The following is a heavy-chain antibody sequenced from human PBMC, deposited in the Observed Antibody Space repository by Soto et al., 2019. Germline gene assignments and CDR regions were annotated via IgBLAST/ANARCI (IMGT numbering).Heavy chain of an antibody. Sequence: ASVKVSCKASGYTCTSYAMHWVRQAPGQGLEWVGWINPNSGGTNYAQKFQGRVTMTRDTSITTAYMELTRLRSDDTAVYYCAREGSSSSKYFQHWGQGTLVTVSS. CDR1: GYTCTSYA. CDR3: AREGSSSSKYFQH. D-gene: IGHD6-6*01. CDR2: INPNSGGT. V-gene: IGHV1-2*02. J-gene: IGHJ1*01.